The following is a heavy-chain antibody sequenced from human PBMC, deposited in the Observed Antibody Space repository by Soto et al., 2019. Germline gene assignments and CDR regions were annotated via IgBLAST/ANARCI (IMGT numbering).Heavy chain of an antibody. CDR1: GGSISSGGYY. D-gene: IGHD6-6*01. J-gene: IGHJ4*02. Sequence: SETLSLTCTVSGGSISSGGYYWSWIRQHPGKGLEWIGCVYYSGRTYYNPSLKSRITISVDTSKKYFFLKLSSVTAADTAVYYCASTKDYSRSLDYWGQGVLVTVSS. CDR3: ASTKDYSRSLDY. CDR2: VYYSGRT. V-gene: IGHV4-31*03.